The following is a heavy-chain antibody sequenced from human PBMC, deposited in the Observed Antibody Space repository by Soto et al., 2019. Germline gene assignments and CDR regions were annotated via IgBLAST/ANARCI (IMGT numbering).Heavy chain of an antibody. D-gene: IGHD3-10*01. V-gene: IGHV4-4*02. CDR1: GASISSSNW. Sequence: TLSLTCAVCGASISSSNWWSWVRQPPGKGLEWIGEIYHSGSTNYNPSLKSRVTILLDKSKNQFCLKLSSVTAADTAGAYCAIEGTMVRGAIDYWGKGTLVTVSS. CDR2: IYHSGST. J-gene: IGHJ4*02. CDR3: AIEGTMVRGAIDY.